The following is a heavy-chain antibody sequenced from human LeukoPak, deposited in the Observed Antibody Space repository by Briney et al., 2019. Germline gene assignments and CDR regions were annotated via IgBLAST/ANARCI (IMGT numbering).Heavy chain of an antibody. CDR2: INPNSGGT. CDR3: ATDIRSGSYYLDAFDI. D-gene: IGHD1-26*01. V-gene: IGHV1-2*02. J-gene: IGHJ3*02. CDR1: GYRFKTFG. Sequence: GASVKVSCKASGYRFKTFGISWVRQAPGQGLEWMGWINPNSGGTNYAQKFQGRVTMTRDTSISTAYMELSSLRSEDTAVYYCATDIRSGSYYLDAFDIWGQGTMVTVSS.